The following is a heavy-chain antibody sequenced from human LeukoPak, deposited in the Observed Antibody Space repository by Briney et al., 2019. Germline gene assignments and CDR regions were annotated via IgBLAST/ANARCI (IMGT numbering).Heavy chain of an antibody. CDR2: ISDEGGKK. Sequence: PGGSLRLSCAASGFTFSGYGMHWVRQAPGKGLEWVAVISDEGGKKYYADSVKGRFTISRGNSKNTLYLQMDSLRAEDTAVYYCATDDYNNYTSPFDYWGQGTLVTVSS. J-gene: IGHJ4*02. D-gene: IGHD4-11*01. CDR1: GFTFSGYG. V-gene: IGHV3-30*03. CDR3: ATDDYNNYTSPFDY.